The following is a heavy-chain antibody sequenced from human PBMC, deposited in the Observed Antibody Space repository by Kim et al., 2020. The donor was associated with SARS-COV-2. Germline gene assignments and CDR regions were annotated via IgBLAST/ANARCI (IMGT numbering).Heavy chain of an antibody. CDR2: IDGSDGTT. V-gene: IGHV3-23*02. D-gene: IGHD3-10*01. CDR1: GFTFTGYA. J-gene: IGHJ4*02. Sequence: GGSLRLSCTTSGFTFTGYAMSWVRQAPGKGLQWVSSIDGSDGTTYYVDSVKGRFTISRDNSKNTLYLQMNTLTADDTAVYYCMKGGWGWIGDQWGQGTL. CDR3: MKGGWGWIGDQ.